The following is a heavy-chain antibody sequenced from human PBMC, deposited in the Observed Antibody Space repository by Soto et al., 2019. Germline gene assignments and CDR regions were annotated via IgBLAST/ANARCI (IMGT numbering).Heavy chain of an antibody. Sequence: PSETLSLTCAVSGDSIDTDYYWILIRYPPGKGLEWIGHIYYTGGTFYSPSLKSRLALSVDTSKNQFSLRLSSVTAADTAVYYCARDTASKDYDSHSYYPHFDSWGQGALVTVSS. V-gene: IGHV4-30-4*01. CDR3: ARDTASKDYDSHSYYPHFDS. CDR2: IYYTGGT. CDR1: GDSIDTDYY. D-gene: IGHD3-22*01. J-gene: IGHJ5*01.